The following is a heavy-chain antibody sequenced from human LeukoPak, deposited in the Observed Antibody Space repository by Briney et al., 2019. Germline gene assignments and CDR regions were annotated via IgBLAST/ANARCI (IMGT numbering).Heavy chain of an antibody. D-gene: IGHD3-3*01. CDR3: AKGSVSFWSGYKFDY. Sequence: TGGSLRLSCAASGFTFSSYAMSWVRQAPGKGLEWVSAISGSGGSTYYADSVKGRFTISRDNSKNTLYLQMNSLRAEDTAVYYCAKGSVSFWSGYKFDYWSQGTLVTVSS. CDR1: GFTFSSYA. V-gene: IGHV3-23*01. J-gene: IGHJ4*02. CDR2: ISGSGGST.